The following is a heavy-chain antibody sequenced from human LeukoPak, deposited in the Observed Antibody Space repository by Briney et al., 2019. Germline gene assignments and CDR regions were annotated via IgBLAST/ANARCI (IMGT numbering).Heavy chain of an antibody. CDR2: IWYDGDNK. CDR3: ARDARLQHYYFDY. V-gene: IGHV3-33*01. J-gene: IGHJ4*02. Sequence: PGRSLRLSSAASGFTFSSYGMHWVRQAPGKGLEWVAVIWYDGDNKYYADSVKGRFTISRDNSKNTLYVQMNSLRAEDTAVYYCARDARLQHYYFDYWGQGTLVTVSS. D-gene: IGHD6-25*01. CDR1: GFTFSSYG.